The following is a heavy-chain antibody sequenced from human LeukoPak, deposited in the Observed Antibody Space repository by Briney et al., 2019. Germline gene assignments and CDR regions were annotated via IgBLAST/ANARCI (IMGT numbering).Heavy chain of an antibody. CDR3: VRGPRYYDDSGFHYGVFDI. Sequence: GGSLRLSCAASEVTVTDNYMSWVRQAPGKGLQWVSVIYPGGNLYYADSVKGRFIISRDNPKNTLSLQMNSLTADDTAVYYCVRGPRYYDDSGFHYGVFDIWGQGTLVTVSS. V-gene: IGHV3-53*01. J-gene: IGHJ3*02. D-gene: IGHD3-16*01. CDR2: IYPGGNL. CDR1: EVTVTDNY.